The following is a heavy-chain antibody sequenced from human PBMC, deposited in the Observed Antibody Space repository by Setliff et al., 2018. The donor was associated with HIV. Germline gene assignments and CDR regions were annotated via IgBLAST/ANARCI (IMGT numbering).Heavy chain of an antibody. CDR1: GYTFTGYY. CDR2: INPNSGGT. CDR3: ARYYLHVFDI. J-gene: IGHJ3*02. D-gene: IGHD3-10*01. Sequence: ASVKVSCKASGYTFTGYYVHWVRQAPGLGLEWMGWINPNSGGTNYAHNFQGWVTMTRDTSISTAYMELRRLRSDDTAVYYCARYYLHVFDIWGQGTMVTVSS. V-gene: IGHV1-2*04.